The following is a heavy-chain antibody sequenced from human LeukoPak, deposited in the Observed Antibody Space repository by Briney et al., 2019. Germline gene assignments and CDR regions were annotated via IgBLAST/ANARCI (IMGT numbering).Heavy chain of an antibody. CDR2: ISGSGGST. J-gene: IGHJ6*03. CDR1: GSTFSSYA. D-gene: IGHD2-2*01. CDR3: ANGRYCSSTSCWNYYYMDV. Sequence: TGGSLRLSCAASGSTFSSYAMSWVRQAPGKGLEWVSAISGSGGSTYYADSVKGRFTISRDNSKNTLYLQMNSLRAEDTAVYYCANGRYCSSTSCWNYYYMDVWGKGTTVTVSS. V-gene: IGHV3-23*01.